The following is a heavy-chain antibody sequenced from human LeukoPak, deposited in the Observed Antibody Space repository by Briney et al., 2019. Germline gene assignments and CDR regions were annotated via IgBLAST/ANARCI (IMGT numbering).Heavy chain of an antibody. Sequence: PGGSLRLSCAASGFTFSDYYMSWIRQAPGKGLEWISYISDSGTYTNYADSVRGRFTISRDNAKNSLYLQMNSLRAEDTAFYYCARDRGNTTVRGPGRPVWGRGTLVTVSS. D-gene: IGHD3-10*01. CDR3: ARDRGNTTVRGPGRPV. CDR1: GFTFSDYY. CDR2: ISDSGTYT. V-gene: IGHV3-11*06. J-gene: IGHJ4*02.